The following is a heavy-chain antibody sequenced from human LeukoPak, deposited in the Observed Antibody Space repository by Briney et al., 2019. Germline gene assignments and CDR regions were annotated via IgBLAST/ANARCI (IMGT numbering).Heavy chain of an antibody. Sequence: GESLKISFKGSGYSFINYWIGWVRQMPGKGLEWMGIIYPGDSDTRYSPSFQGQVTISADKSISTAYLQWSSLKASDTAMYYCARRRYNVYSGYDFDSWGQGTLVTVSS. CDR3: ARRRYNVYSGYDFDS. J-gene: IGHJ5*01. CDR2: IYPGDSDT. D-gene: IGHD5-12*01. CDR1: GYSFINYW. V-gene: IGHV5-51*01.